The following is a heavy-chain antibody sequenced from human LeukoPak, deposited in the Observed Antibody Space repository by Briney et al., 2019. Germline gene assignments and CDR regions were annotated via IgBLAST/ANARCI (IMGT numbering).Heavy chain of an antibody. J-gene: IGHJ1*01. D-gene: IGHD3-9*01. CDR3: AGSDDILTGYYRPLEYFQH. Sequence: SETLSLTCTVSGGSISSYYWSWIRQPAGKGLEWIGRIHTSGSTNYNPSLKSRVTISVDTSKNQFSLKLSSVTAADTAVYYCAGSDDILTGYYRPLEYFQHWGQGTLVTVSS. CDR1: GGSISSYY. CDR2: IHTSGST. V-gene: IGHV4-4*07.